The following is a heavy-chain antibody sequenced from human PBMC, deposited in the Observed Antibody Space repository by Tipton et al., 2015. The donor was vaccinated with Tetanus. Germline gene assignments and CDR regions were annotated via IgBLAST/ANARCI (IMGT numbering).Heavy chain of an antibody. J-gene: IGHJ3*01. CDR1: GYMFSSHW. D-gene: IGHD3-16*01. CDR2: IYPGGSYS. Sequence: QSGPEVKQPGESLKISCKGSGYMFSSHWIGWVRQVPGKGLEWLGTIYPGGSYSTYSPSFEGQVTISVDRSIDTAYLQWSSLKASDTAIYYWARPLTSVAFGGFAFDVWGQGTLVTVSS. V-gene: IGHV5-51*01. CDR3: ARPLTSVAFGGFAFDV.